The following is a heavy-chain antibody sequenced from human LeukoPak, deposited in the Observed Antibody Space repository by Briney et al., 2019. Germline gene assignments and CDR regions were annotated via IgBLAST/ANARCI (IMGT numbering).Heavy chain of an antibody. CDR1: GFTFSSYW. CDR2: INSDGSST. Sequence: GSLRLSCAASGFTFSSYWMHWVRQVPGKGLVWVSRINSDGSSTSYADSVKGRFAISRDNAKNTLYVQMNSLRAEDTAVYYCSTGSGHAFDIWGRGTMVTVSS. J-gene: IGHJ3*02. CDR3: STGSGHAFDI. V-gene: IGHV3-74*01. D-gene: IGHD3-10*01.